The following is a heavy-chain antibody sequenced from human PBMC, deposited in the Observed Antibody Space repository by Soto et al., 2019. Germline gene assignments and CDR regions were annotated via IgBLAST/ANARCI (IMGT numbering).Heavy chain of an antibody. V-gene: IGHV1-69*01. CDR2: IIPIFGTA. CDR3: ARVSKITIFGVVIPDYYYYGMDV. CDR1: GGTFSSYA. D-gene: IGHD3-3*01. J-gene: IGHJ6*02. Sequence: QVQLVQSGAEVKKPGSSVKVSCKASGGTFSSYAISWVRQAPGQGLEWMGGIIPIFGTANYAQKFQGRVTITADESTSTGYMELSSLRSEDTAVYYCARVSKITIFGVVIPDYYYYGMDVWGQGTTVTVSS.